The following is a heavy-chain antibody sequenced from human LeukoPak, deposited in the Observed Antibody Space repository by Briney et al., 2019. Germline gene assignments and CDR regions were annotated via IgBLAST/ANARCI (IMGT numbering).Heavy chain of an antibody. V-gene: IGHV3-9*01. CDR3: AASDYFDY. CDR1: GFTFDDYA. J-gene: IGHJ4*02. Sequence: GRSLRLSCAASGFTFDDYAMHWVRQAPGKGLEWVSGISWNSGSIGYADSVKGRFTISRDNAKNTLYLQMNSLRAEDTAVYYCAASDYFDYWGQGTLVTVSS. CDR2: ISWNSGSI.